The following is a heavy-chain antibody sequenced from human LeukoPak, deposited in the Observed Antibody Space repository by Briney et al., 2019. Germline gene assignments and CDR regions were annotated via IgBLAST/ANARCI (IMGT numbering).Heavy chain of an antibody. CDR3: ARDEMYYYDSSGYYLNQNAFDI. Sequence: SETLSLTCAVYGGSFSGYYWSWIRQTPGTGLEWIGEINHSGSTNYNPSLKSRVTISVDTSKNQFSLKLSSVTAADTAVYYCARDEMYYYDSSGYYLNQNAFDIWGQGTMVTVSS. D-gene: IGHD3-22*01. V-gene: IGHV4-34*01. CDR1: GGSFSGYY. CDR2: INHSGST. J-gene: IGHJ3*02.